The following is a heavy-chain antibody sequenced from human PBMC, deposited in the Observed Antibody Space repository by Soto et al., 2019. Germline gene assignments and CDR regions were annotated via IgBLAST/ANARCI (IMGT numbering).Heavy chain of an antibody. CDR2: IWYDGSNK. V-gene: IGHV3-33*01. J-gene: IGHJ4*02. CDR1: GFTFSSYG. Sequence: PGGSLRLSCAASGFTFSSYGMHCVRQAPGKGLEWVAVIWYDGSNKYYADSVKGRFTISRDNSKNTLYLQMKSLRAEDTAVYYCARDLPHYYDSSGYYHIFDYWGQGTMVTVSS. D-gene: IGHD3-22*01. CDR3: ARDLPHYYDSSGYYHIFDY.